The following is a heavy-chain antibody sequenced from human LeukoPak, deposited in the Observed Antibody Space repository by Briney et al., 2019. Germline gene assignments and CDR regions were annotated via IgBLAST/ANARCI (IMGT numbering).Heavy chain of an antibody. V-gene: IGHV3-33*01. J-gene: IGHJ3*02. CDR2: IWYDGSNK. D-gene: IGHD4-11*01. CDR3: ARDPGPDSNGDDAFDI. Sequence: PGRSLRLSCAASGFTFSSYGMHWVRQAPGKGLEWVAVIWYDGSNKYYADSVKGRFTISRDNSKNTLYLQMNSLRAEDTAVYYCARDPGPDSNGDDAFDIWGQGTMVTVSS. CDR1: GFTFSSYG.